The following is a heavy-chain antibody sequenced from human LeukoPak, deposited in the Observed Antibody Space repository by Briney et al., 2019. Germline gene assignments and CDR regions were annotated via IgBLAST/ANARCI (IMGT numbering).Heavy chain of an antibody. V-gene: IGHV4-39*07. CDR1: GGSISSDRDY. J-gene: IGHJ4*02. CDR2: IYYSGST. D-gene: IGHD1-26*01. Sequence: KPSETLSLTCTVSGGSISSDRDYWGWIRQPPGRGLEWIGSIYYSGSTNYNPSLKGRVTISVDTSKNQFSLKLSSVTAADTAVYYCARRTSGSYSQLDSWGRGTLVTVSS. CDR3: ARRTSGSYSQLDS.